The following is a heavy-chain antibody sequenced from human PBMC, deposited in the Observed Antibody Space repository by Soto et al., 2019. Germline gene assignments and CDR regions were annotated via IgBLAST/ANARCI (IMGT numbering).Heavy chain of an antibody. CDR1: GGTFSSYA. Sequence: QVQLVQSGAEVKKPGSSVKVSCKASGGTFSSYAISWVRQAPGQGLEWMGGTIPIFGTANYAKKFQGRVTITADEATSTAYMELSSLRAEDTAVYYCARANRYCSSTSCHYYYYGMDVWGQGTTVTVSS. J-gene: IGHJ6*02. CDR3: ARANRYCSSTSCHYYYYGMDV. CDR2: TIPIFGTA. V-gene: IGHV1-69*01. D-gene: IGHD2-2*01.